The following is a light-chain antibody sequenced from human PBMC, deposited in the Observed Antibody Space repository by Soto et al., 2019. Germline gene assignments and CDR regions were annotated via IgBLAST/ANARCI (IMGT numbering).Light chain of an antibody. CDR2: KAS. V-gene: IGKV1-5*03. Sequence: DIQMTQSPSTLSASVGDRVTITCRASQSVDTCLAWYQQKQGKAPHLLIYKASSLETGVPSRFRGSGSVTEFTLTISSLQPDDFATYYCQQFYRYPWTFGQGTKVEIK. CDR3: QQFYRYPWT. CDR1: QSVDTC. J-gene: IGKJ1*01.